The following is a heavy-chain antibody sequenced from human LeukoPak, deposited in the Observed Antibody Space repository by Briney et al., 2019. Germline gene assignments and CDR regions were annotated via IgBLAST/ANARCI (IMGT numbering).Heavy chain of an antibody. V-gene: IGHV3-30*18. CDR2: ISYDGGNK. Sequence: PGGSLRLSCAASGFTFSSYGMHWVRQAPGKGLEWVAVISYDGGNKYYADSVKGRFTISRDNSKNTLYLQMNSLRAEDTAVYYCAKGYSYNLDYWGQGTLVTVSS. D-gene: IGHD2-15*01. J-gene: IGHJ4*02. CDR1: GFTFSSYG. CDR3: AKGYSYNLDY.